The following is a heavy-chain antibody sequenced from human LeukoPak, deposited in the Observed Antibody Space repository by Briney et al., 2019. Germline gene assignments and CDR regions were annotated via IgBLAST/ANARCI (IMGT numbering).Heavy chain of an antibody. D-gene: IGHD6-19*01. Sequence: GGALRLSRAASGFTFSSYIMNWVRQAPGKGLEWVSYISSSSSTIYYADSVKGRFTISRDNAKNSLYLQMNSLRAEDTAVYYCASRVAGSTKGGYWGQGTLVTVSS. CDR3: ASRVAGSTKGGY. J-gene: IGHJ4*02. CDR1: GFTFSSYI. CDR2: ISSSSSTI. V-gene: IGHV3-48*01.